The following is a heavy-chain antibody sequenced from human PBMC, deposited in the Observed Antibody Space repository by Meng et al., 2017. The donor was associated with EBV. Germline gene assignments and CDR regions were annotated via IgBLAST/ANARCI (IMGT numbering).Heavy chain of an antibody. V-gene: IGHV1-69*01. D-gene: IGHD3-10*01. CDR3: ASESGRGFTPDY. CDR1: GGTFRSDA. J-gene: IGHJ4*02. Sequence: QVKLQQSGAEVKKPGSPVKVSCRTSGGTFRSDAVSWVRQAPGQGLEWMGGLIPMSGAPHYAQKFQDRVTIIADESTSTHSMELNNLRFEDTAMYYCASESGRGFTPDYWGQGTLVTVSS. CDR2: LIPMSGAP.